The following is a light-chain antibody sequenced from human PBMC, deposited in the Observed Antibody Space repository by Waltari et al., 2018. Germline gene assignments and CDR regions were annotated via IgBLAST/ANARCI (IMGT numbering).Light chain of an antibody. J-gene: IGKJ4*01. Sequence: DIQMTQSPSSVPVSVGDRVTITCRASQSISTYLHWYQQKPENPPKLLIHSASTLQSGVPLRFSGTGSGTDFTLTISSLQPEDFASYYCQQSYRSPQTFGGGTKVEIK. CDR1: QSISTY. CDR3: QQSYRSPQT. V-gene: IGKV1-39*01. CDR2: SAS.